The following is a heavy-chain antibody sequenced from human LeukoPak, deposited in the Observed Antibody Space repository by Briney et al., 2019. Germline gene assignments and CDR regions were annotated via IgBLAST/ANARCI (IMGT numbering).Heavy chain of an antibody. CDR3: ARVRWNDGDAFDI. CDR1: GGSVSSGSYY. V-gene: IGHV4-61*01. D-gene: IGHD1-1*01. Sequence: SEPLSLACTVSGGSVSSGSYYWSWIRQPPGKGLEWIGYIYYTGSTNYNPSLKSRVTISVDTSKKQFSLKLRSVTTADTAVYYCARVRWNDGDAFDIWGQGTMVTVYS. J-gene: IGHJ3*02. CDR2: IYYTGST.